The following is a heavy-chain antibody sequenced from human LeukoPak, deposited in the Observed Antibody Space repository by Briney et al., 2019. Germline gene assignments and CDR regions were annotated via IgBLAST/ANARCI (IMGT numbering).Heavy chain of an antibody. V-gene: IGHV4-61*02. CDR1: GGSISGSSYY. Sequence: SETLSLTCTVSGGSISGSSYYWGWIRQPPGKGLEWIGRIYTSGSTNYNPSLKSRVTISVDTSKNQFSLKLSSVTAADTAVYYCARDGKMVRGVINYWFDPWGQGTLVTVSS. J-gene: IGHJ5*02. D-gene: IGHD3-10*01. CDR3: ARDGKMVRGVINYWFDP. CDR2: IYTSGST.